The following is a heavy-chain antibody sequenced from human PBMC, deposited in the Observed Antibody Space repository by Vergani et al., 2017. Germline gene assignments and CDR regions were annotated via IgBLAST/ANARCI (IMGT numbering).Heavy chain of an antibody. V-gene: IGHV5-51*01. D-gene: IGHD3-9*01. CDR1: GYSFTSYW. CDR2: IYPGDSDT. CDR3: ARWDDIWTGNFPAGYYFDY. Sequence: EVQLVQSGAEVKKPGESLKISCKGSGYSFTSYWIGWVRQMPGKGLEWMGIIYPGDSDTRYSPSFQGQVTISADKSISTAYLQWSSLKASDTAMYYCARWDDIWTGNFPAGYYFDYWGQGTLVTVSS. J-gene: IGHJ4*02.